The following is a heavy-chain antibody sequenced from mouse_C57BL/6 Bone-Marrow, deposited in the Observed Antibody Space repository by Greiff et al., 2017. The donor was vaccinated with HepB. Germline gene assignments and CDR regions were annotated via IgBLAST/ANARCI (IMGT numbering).Heavy chain of an antibody. Sequence: EVQLQESGPELVKPGASVKIPCKASGYTFTDYNMDWVKQSHGKSLEWIGDINPNNGGTIYNQKFKGKATLTVDKSSSTAYMELRSLTSEDTAVYYCASSTVVAPYWYFDVWGTGTTVTVSS. V-gene: IGHV1-18*01. CDR2: INPNNGGT. CDR3: ASSTVVAPYWYFDV. D-gene: IGHD1-1*01. J-gene: IGHJ1*03. CDR1: GYTFTDYN.